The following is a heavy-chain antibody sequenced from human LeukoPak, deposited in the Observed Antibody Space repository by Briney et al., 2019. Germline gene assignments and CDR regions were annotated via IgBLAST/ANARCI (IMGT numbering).Heavy chain of an antibody. CDR1: GGSISSSSYY. D-gene: IGHD3-3*01. Sequence: SETLSLTCTVSGGSISSSSYYWGWIRQPPGKGLEWIGSIYYSGSTYYNPSLKSRVTISVDTSKNQFSLKLGSVTAADTAVYYCARHSPPNWSGYYTPFDYWGQGTLVTVSS. J-gene: IGHJ4*02. CDR3: ARHSPPNWSGYYTPFDY. V-gene: IGHV4-39*01. CDR2: IYYSGST.